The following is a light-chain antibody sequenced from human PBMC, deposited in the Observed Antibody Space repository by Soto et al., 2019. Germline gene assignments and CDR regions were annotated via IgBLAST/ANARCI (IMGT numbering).Light chain of an antibody. J-gene: IGLJ2*01. CDR1: SSDVGGYNY. CDR3: SSYTSTTTYVL. V-gene: IGLV2-14*01. Sequence: QSALTQPASVSGSPGQSITISCTATSSDVGGYNYVSWYQQHPDTAPKLMIFDVSNRPSGVSNRFSGSKSGNTASLTISGLQTEDEADYYCSSYTSTTTYVLFGGGTQLTVL. CDR2: DVS.